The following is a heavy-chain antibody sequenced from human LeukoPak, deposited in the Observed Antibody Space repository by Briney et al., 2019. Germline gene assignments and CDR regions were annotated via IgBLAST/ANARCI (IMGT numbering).Heavy chain of an antibody. V-gene: IGHV4-4*07. CDR2: IYTSGST. Sequence: SWIRQPAGKGLEWIGRIYTSGSTNYNPSLKSRVTISVHTSKNQFSLKLRSVTAADTAVYYCARETSQKGAHYMDVWGKGTTVTISS. J-gene: IGHJ6*03. CDR3: ARETSQKGAHYMDV. D-gene: IGHD3-16*01.